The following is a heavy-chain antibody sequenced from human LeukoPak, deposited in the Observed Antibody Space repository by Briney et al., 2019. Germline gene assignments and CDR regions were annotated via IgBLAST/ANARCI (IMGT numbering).Heavy chain of an antibody. V-gene: IGHV3-30*02. J-gene: IGHJ4*02. CDR3: ARLTVREFVVVPAADTHRRAYYFDY. CDR1: GFTFSSYG. D-gene: IGHD2-2*01. Sequence: GGSLRLSCAASGFTFSSYGMRWVRQAPGKGLEWVAFIRYDGSNKYYADSVKGRFTISRDNSKNTLYLQMNSLRAEDTAVYYCARLTVREFVVVPAADTHRRAYYFDYWGQGTLVTVSS. CDR2: IRYDGSNK.